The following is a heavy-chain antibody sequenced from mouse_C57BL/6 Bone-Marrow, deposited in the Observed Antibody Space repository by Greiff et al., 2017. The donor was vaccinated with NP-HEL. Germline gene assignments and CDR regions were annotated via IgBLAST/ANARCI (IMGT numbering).Heavy chain of an antibody. Sequence: VQLQQSGPELVKPGASVKISCKASGYSFTGYYMNWVKQSPEKSLEWIGEINPSTGGTTYNQKFKAKATLTVDKSSSTAYMQLKSLTSEDSAVYYCARLLRSVAGFDYWGQGTTLTVSS. CDR1: GYSFTGYY. D-gene: IGHD1-1*01. CDR2: INPSTGGT. J-gene: IGHJ2*01. CDR3: ARLLRSVAGFDY. V-gene: IGHV1-42*01.